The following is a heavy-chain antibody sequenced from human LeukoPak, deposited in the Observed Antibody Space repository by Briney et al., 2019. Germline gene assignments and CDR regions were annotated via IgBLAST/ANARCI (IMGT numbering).Heavy chain of an antibody. CDR1: GGSISSGSYY. D-gene: IGHD2-2*02. Sequence: SETLSPTCTVSGGSISSGSYYWSWIRQPAGKGLEWIGRIYTSGSTNYNPSLKSRVTISVDTSKNQFSLKLSSVTAADTAVYYCARSLGLYCSSTSCYTFDYWGQGTLVTVSP. J-gene: IGHJ4*02. V-gene: IGHV4-61*02. CDR3: ARSLGLYCSSTSCYTFDY. CDR2: IYTSGST.